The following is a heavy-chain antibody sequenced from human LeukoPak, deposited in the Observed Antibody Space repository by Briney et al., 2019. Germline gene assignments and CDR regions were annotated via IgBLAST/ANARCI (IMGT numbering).Heavy chain of an antibody. CDR2: INHGGST. D-gene: IGHD6-13*01. CDR1: GGPSTLHY. V-gene: IGHV4-34*01. CDR3: ARGGQYMSARWYGGADYYLDV. J-gene: IGHJ6*03. Sequence: SETLSLTCAFSGGPSTLHYWSWIRQSPGKGLEWIGDINHGGSTSYKSSFKSRVTISLDTSKNQISLKLRSVTAADTDVSFWARGGQYMSARWYGGADYYLDVWGKGTTVTVSS.